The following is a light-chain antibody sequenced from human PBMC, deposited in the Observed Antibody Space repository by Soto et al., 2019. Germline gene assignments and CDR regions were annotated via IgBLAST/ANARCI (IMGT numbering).Light chain of an antibody. Sequence: QSALTQPRSVSGSPGQSVAISCTGTSSDIGGYNCVSWYQQHPGKAPKLMIYDVTKRPSGVPDRFSASKSGNTAFLTISGLQGEDEADYYCCSCAGGNTYVLFGGGTKLTVL. CDR2: DVT. CDR1: SSDIGGYNC. J-gene: IGLJ2*01. V-gene: IGLV2-11*01. CDR3: CSCAGGNTYVL.